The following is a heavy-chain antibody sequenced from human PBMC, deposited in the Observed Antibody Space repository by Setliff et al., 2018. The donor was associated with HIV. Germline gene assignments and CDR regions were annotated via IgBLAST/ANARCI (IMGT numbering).Heavy chain of an antibody. D-gene: IGHD3-22*01. CDR1: GFSFSTYW. CDR3: ARQDDYFDSSGYYLGYDGFDI. J-gene: IGHJ3*02. CDR2: IKQRGSEK. V-gene: IGHV3-7*03. Sequence: PGGSLRLSCVASGFSFSTYWMSWVRQAPGKGLEWVANIKQRGSEKYYVDSVKGRFTISRDNAKNSLYLQMNSLRAEDTALYHCARQDDYFDSSGYYLGYDGFDIWGQGTMVTVSS.